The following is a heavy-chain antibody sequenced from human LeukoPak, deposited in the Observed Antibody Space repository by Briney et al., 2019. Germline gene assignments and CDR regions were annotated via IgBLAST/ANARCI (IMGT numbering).Heavy chain of an antibody. CDR1: GFTVSSNY. CDR2: IYSGGST. D-gene: IGHD6-25*01. J-gene: IGHJ1*01. CDR3: ARDRRSGYFQH. Sequence: GGSLRLSCAASGFTVSSNYMSWVRQAPGKGLEWVSVIYSGGSTYYADSVKGRFTISRDNSKNTLYLQMNSLRAEDAAVYYCARDRRSGYFQHWGQGTLVTVSS. V-gene: IGHV3-53*01.